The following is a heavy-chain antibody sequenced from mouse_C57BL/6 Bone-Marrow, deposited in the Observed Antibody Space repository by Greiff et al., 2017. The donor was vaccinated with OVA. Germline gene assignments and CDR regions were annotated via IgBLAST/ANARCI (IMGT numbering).Heavy chain of an antibody. Sequence: QVQLQQSGAELARPGASVKMSCKASGYTFTSYTIHWVKQRPGQGLEWIGYIDPTNDYANYNQKFKGKATLTADKSSSTAYMQLSSLTSDDSAVYYCTRGDYFDYWGQGTTLTVSS. V-gene: IGHV1-4*01. CDR1: GYTFTSYT. CDR2: IDPTNDYA. J-gene: IGHJ2*01. CDR3: TRGDYFDY.